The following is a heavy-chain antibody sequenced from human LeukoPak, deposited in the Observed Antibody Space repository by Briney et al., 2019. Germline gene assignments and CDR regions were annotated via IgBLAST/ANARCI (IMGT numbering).Heavy chain of an antibody. J-gene: IGHJ4*02. CDR1: GYTFTGYY. D-gene: IGHD2-21*02. Sequence: ASVKVSCKASGYTFTGYYMHWVRQAPGQGLGWMGWINPNSGGTNYAQKFQGRVTMTRDTSISTAYMELSRLRSDDTAVYYCARDETSHIVVVTAFDFWGQGTLVTVSS. CDR2: INPNSGGT. CDR3: ARDETSHIVVVTAFDF. V-gene: IGHV1-2*02.